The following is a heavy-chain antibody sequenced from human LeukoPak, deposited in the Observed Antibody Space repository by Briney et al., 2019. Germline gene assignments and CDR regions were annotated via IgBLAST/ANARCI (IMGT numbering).Heavy chain of an antibody. CDR3: AREDAIAAAGALDY. Sequence: GGSLRLSCAASGFTFSSYWMSWVRQAPGKGLEWVANIKQDGREKYYVDSVKGRFTISRDNAKNSLYLQMNSLRAEDTAVYYCAREDAIAAAGALDYWGQGTLVTVSS. CDR1: GFTFSSYW. J-gene: IGHJ4*02. D-gene: IGHD6-13*01. CDR2: IKQDGREK. V-gene: IGHV3-7*01.